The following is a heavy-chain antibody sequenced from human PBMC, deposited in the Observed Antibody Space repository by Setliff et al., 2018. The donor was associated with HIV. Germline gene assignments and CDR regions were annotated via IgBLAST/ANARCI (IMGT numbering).Heavy chain of an antibody. CDR2: INHSGST. D-gene: IGHD2-8*01. J-gene: IGHJ5*02. V-gene: IGHV4-38-2*01. Sequence: SETLSLTCAVSGYSISSGYYWGWIRQPPGKGLEWIGEINHSGSTNYNPSLKSRVTISVDTSKNQFSLKLTSVTAADTAVYYCARGVQAQVVLMSYVKGRFDPWGQGTQVTVSS. CDR1: GYSISSGYY. CDR3: ARGVQAQVVLMSYVKGRFDP.